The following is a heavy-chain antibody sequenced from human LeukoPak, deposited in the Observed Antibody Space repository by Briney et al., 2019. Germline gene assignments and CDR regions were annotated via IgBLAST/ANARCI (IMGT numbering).Heavy chain of an antibody. J-gene: IGHJ1*01. Sequence: GGSLRLSCAASAFTFRSYAMTWVRQAPGKGLEWVSAISASGGSTYFADSVKGRFTISRDNSRNTLYLQMNSLRAEDTAVYYCVKGSGYYPEYFQHWGQGTLVTVSS. CDR2: ISASGGST. CDR1: AFTFRSYA. D-gene: IGHD3-22*01. CDR3: VKGSGYYPEYFQH. V-gene: IGHV3-23*01.